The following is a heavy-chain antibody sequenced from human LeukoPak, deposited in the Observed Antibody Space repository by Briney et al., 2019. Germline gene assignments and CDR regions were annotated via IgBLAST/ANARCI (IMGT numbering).Heavy chain of an antibody. D-gene: IGHD6-13*01. Sequence: GGSLRLSCAASGFTFSSYAMSWVRQASGKGLEWVSIISGSGDNTYYADSMKGRFTISRDNSKNTLYLQMNSLRAEDTAVYYCAKAHSSSWYYFDYWGQGTLVTVSS. V-gene: IGHV3-23*01. CDR1: GFTFSSYA. J-gene: IGHJ4*02. CDR2: ISGSGDNT. CDR3: AKAHSSSWYYFDY.